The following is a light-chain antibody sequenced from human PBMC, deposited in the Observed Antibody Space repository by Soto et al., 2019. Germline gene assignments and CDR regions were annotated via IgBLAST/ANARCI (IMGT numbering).Light chain of an antibody. CDR2: GAS. CDR3: QLFGSYLLT. V-gene: IGKV3-20*01. CDR1: QSVSSCY. Sequence: EIVLTQSPRTMALSPGERDTLSCRVSQSVSSCYLAWYLQKPGQSPMLLIYGASSRAPGIPGRFRGCGFGTDLALTISSLEAEDFAQYFCQLFGSYLLTVGPGTRVDIK. J-gene: IGKJ3*01.